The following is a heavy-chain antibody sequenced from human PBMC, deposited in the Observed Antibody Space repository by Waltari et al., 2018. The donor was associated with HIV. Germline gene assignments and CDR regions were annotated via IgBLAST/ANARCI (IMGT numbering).Heavy chain of an antibody. J-gene: IGHJ4*02. CDR3: TATVTTRGTFDY. Sequence: EVQLVESGGGLAKPGGSRRLSCAASGFSFSRYAMNWVRQAPGKGLELIEYISRSSDYIYYADSIKGRFTISRDKAKNAVFLHMDNLRDVDTAVYYCTATVTTRGTFDYWGQGTAVPVS. D-gene: IGHD4-17*01. CDR2: ISRSSDYI. CDR1: GFSFSRYA. V-gene: IGHV3-21*01.